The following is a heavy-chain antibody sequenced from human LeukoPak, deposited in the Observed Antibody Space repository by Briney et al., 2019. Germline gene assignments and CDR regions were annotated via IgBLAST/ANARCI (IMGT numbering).Heavy chain of an antibody. V-gene: IGHV4-59*08. J-gene: IGHJ3*02. Sequence: PETLSLTCAVYGGSFRGYYWSWFRQPPGKGLEWIGYVYNSGSTDYNPSLKSRVTISADTSKNQISLKLTSVTAADTALYYCARPNTVNYAFDIWGQGTMVTVSS. CDR3: ARPNTVNYAFDI. CDR2: VYNSGST. CDR1: GGSFRGYY. D-gene: IGHD1-20*01.